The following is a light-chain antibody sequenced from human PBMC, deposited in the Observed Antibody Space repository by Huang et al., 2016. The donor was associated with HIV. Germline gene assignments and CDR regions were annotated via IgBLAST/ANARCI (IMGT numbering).Light chain of an antibody. CDR3: QQYNNWPPWT. V-gene: IGKV3-15*01. Sequence: EIVMTQSPATLSVSPGARATLSCRASQSITSNLAWYQQKPGQAPRLLIYAASPRATGIPARFSGSGSGTDFTLSISSLQSEDFAVYYCQQYNNWPPWTFGQGTKVEIK. CDR1: QSITSN. J-gene: IGKJ1*01. CDR2: AAS.